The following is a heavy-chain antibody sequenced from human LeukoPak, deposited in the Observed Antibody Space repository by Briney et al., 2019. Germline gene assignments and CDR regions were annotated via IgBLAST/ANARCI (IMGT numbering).Heavy chain of an antibody. V-gene: IGHV3-23*01. CDR2: ISGSGGST. D-gene: IGHD3-9*01. Sequence: GGTLRLSCAASGFTFSSYGMSWVRQAPGKGLEWVSAISGSGGSTYYADSVKGRFTISRDNSKNTLYLQMNSLRAEDTAVYYCANLASLTILLGHDAFDIWGQGTMVTVSS. J-gene: IGHJ3*02. CDR1: GFTFSSYG. CDR3: ANLASLTILLGHDAFDI.